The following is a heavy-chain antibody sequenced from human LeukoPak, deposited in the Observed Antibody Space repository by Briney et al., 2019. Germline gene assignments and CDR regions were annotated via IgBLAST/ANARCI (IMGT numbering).Heavy chain of an antibody. CDR1: GGSISSYY. Sequence: SETLSITCTVSGGSISSYYWSWIRQPPGKGLEWIGYIYYSGSTNYNPSLKSRVTISVDTSKNQFSLKLSSVTAADTAVYYCARVPLGGIVGAILAFDIWGQGTMVTVSS. J-gene: IGHJ3*02. CDR2: IYYSGST. CDR3: ARVPLGGIVGAILAFDI. D-gene: IGHD1-26*01. V-gene: IGHV4-59*01.